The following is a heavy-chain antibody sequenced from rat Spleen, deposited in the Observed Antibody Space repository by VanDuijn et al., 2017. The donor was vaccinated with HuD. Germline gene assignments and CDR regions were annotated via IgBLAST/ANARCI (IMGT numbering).Heavy chain of an antibody. J-gene: IGHJ2*01. CDR1: GFTFSDYY. D-gene: IGHD1-4*01. CDR2: VSYDGGTT. CDR3: SPLPGRNLAY. V-gene: IGHV5-20*01. Sequence: EVQLAESGGGLVQPGRSLKLSCAASGFTFSDYYMAWVRQAPTKGLEWVASVSYDGGTTYYRDSVKGRFTISRNNAKSTLYLQMSSLRSEDTATYYCSPLPGRNLAYWGQGVVVTVSS.